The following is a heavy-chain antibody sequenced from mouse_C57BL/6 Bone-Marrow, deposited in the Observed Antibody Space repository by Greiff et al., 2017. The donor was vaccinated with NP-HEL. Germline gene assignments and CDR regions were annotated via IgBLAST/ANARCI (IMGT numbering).Heavy chain of an antibody. CDR1: GYTFTNYW. CDR3: ARSGCPYFDY. CDR2: IYPGGGYT. Sequence: VQLQQSGAELVRPGTSVKMSCKASGYTFTNYWIGWAKQRPGHGLEWIGDIYPGGGYTNYNEKFKGKATLTADKSSSTADMQFSSLTSEDSAIYYSARSGCPYFDYWGQGTTLTVSS. D-gene: IGHD3-1*01. V-gene: IGHV1-63*01. J-gene: IGHJ2*01.